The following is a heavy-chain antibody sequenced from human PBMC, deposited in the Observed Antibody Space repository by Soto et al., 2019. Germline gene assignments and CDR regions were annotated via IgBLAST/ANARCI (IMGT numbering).Heavy chain of an antibody. CDR2: IIPIFGTA. J-gene: IGHJ6*02. V-gene: IGHV1-69*12. CDR1: GGTFSSYA. CDR3: AGPPRPMTTVTSGYYGMDV. D-gene: IGHD4-4*01. Sequence: QVQLVQSGAEVKKPGSSVKVSCKASGGTFSSYAISWVRQAPGQGLERRGGIIPIFGTANYAQKFQGRATIPADESTSTAYMELSSLSSEDTAVYYCAGPPRPMTTVTSGYYGMDVWGQGTTVTGSS.